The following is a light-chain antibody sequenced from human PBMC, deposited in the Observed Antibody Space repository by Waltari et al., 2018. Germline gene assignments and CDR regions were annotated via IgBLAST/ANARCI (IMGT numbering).Light chain of an antibody. CDR3: QQSYSTPRT. CDR1: QSSSSY. Sequence: DIQMTQSPSSLSASVGDRVTITCRASQSSSSYLNWYQQKPGKAPKLLIYAASSLQSGVSSRFRGSGSGTDFTLTISSLQPEDFATYYCQQSYSTPRTFGGGTKVEIK. V-gene: IGKV1-39*01. CDR2: AAS. J-gene: IGKJ4*01.